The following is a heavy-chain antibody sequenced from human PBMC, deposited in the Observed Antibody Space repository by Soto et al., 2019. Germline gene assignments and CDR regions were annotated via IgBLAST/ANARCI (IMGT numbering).Heavy chain of an antibody. J-gene: IGHJ4*02. D-gene: IGHD3-3*01. CDR1: GYTLTELS. Sequence: ASVKVSCKVSGYTLTELSMHWVRQAPGKGLEWMGGFDPEDGETIYAQKFQGRVTMTEDTSTDTAYMELSSLRSEDTAVYYCATDRITIFGVVIMLDYWGQGTLVTVSS. CDR2: FDPEDGET. CDR3: ATDRITIFGVVIMLDY. V-gene: IGHV1-24*01.